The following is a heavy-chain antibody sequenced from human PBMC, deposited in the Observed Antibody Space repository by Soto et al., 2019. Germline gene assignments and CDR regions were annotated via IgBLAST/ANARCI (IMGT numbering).Heavy chain of an antibody. J-gene: IGHJ4*02. CDR3: AALQLGREEIFDS. CDR1: GFNFKTYS. V-gene: IGHV3-48*02. CDR2: ISETSIAI. Sequence: EVQLVESGGGLVQPGGSLRLSCAASGFNFKTYSMNWVRQAPGKGLEWVSYISETSIAIYYRDSVQGRFTISRDNARNTLYLQMNSLRDEDTAVYYCAALQLGREEIFDSWGQGTLVTVSS. D-gene: IGHD1-1*01.